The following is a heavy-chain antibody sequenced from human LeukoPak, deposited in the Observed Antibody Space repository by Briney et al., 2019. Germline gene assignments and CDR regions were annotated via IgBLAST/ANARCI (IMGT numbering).Heavy chain of an antibody. CDR3: AKGESGSYAGLDV. V-gene: IGHV3-23*01. Sequence: GGSLRLSCAASGFTFSTYGMSWLREAPGKGLECVSVISGGGGSTYYADSVKGLFTISRDNSKNTLFLQMNSLRAEDTAVYYCAKGESGSYAGLDVWGKGTTVTISS. CDR2: ISGGGGST. D-gene: IGHD1-26*01. J-gene: IGHJ6*04. CDR1: GFTFSTYG.